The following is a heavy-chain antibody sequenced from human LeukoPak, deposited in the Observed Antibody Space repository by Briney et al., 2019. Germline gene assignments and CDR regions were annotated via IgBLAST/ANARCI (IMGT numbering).Heavy chain of an antibody. Sequence: GGSLRLSCAASGFTFNSYDMHWVRQATGKGLEWVSSIHTAGDTYYPASVKGRFTISRENAESSFYLQMNSLRAGDTAVYYCARGLHGAARIGGARHSLDIWGPGTMVTVSS. CDR2: IHTAGDT. V-gene: IGHV3-13*04. CDR1: GFTFNSYD. J-gene: IGHJ3*02. D-gene: IGHD4/OR15-4a*01. CDR3: ARGLHGAARIGGARHSLDI.